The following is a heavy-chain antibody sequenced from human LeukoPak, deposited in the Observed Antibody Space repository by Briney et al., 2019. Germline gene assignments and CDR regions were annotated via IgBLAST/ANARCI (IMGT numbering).Heavy chain of an antibody. CDR2: IYYSGST. CDR3: ARVPCSSTSCYVGWFVP. D-gene: IGHD2-2*01. Sequence: PSETLSLTCTVSGGSISSYYWSWIRQPPGKGLEWIGYIYYSGSTNYNPSLKSRVTISVDTSKNQFSLKLSSVTAADTAVYYCARVPCSSTSCYVGWFVPWGQGTLVTVSS. CDR1: GGSISSYY. J-gene: IGHJ5*02. V-gene: IGHV4-59*01.